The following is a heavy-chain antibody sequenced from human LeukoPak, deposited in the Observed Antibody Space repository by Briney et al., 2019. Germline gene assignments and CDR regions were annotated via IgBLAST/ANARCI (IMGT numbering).Heavy chain of an antibody. CDR1: GGSIRRNF. CDR2: IFYSGTY. Sequence: SETLSLTCTVSGGSIRRNFWSWIRQPPGKGLEWIGYIFYSGTYNYNPSLKSRLTIAIDTSKNQCTLRLSSVTAADTAVYYCAEEDRDNYYIDSWGQGTLVTVSS. J-gene: IGHJ4*02. D-gene: IGHD5-24*01. CDR3: AEEDRDNYYIDS. V-gene: IGHV4-59*01.